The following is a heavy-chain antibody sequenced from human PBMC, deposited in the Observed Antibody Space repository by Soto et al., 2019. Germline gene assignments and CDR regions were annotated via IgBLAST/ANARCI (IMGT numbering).Heavy chain of an antibody. V-gene: IGHV3-23*01. Sequence: GGSLRLSCAASGFTFSSYAMSWVRQAPGKGLEWVSAISGSGGSTYYADSVKGRFTISRDNSKNTLYLQMNSLRAEDTAVYYCANHLVGGAVAGTLREGFDYWGQGTLVTVSS. CDR1: GFTFSSYA. J-gene: IGHJ4*02. D-gene: IGHD6-19*01. CDR3: ANHLVGGAVAGTLREGFDY. CDR2: ISGSGGST.